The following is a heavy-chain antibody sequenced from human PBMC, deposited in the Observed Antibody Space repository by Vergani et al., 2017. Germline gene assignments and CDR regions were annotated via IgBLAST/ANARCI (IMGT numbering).Heavy chain of an antibody. Sequence: EVQLEESGGGLVLPGRSLRLSCVASGFTSAGYAMHWVRQAPVKGLEWVSGISWNSNSIGYADSVKGRFTISRDNAKNSLYLQMNSLRAEDTALYYCAKDFDTPSGGGWFDPWGQGTLVTVSS. CDR2: ISWNSNSI. CDR3: AKDFDTPSGGGWFDP. J-gene: IGHJ5*02. CDR1: GFTSAGYA. V-gene: IGHV3-9*02. D-gene: IGHD3-9*01.